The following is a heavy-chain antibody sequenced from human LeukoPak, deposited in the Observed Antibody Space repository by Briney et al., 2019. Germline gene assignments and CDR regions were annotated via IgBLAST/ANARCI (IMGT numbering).Heavy chain of an antibody. J-gene: IGHJ4*02. D-gene: IGHD5-24*01. Sequence: PSETLSLTCTVSGGSISSSSYYWGWIRQPPGKGLEWIGSIYYSGSTYYNPSLKSRVTISVDTSKNQFSLKLSSVTAADTAVYYCATPYGYNSFDYWGQGTLVTVSS. V-gene: IGHV4-39*01. CDR1: GGSISSSSYY. CDR2: IYYSGST. CDR3: ATPYGYNSFDY.